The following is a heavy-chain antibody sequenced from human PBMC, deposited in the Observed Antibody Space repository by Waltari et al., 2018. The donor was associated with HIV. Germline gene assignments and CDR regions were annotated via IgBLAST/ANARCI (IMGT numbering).Heavy chain of an antibody. CDR1: GFSFSGYW. J-gene: IGHJ4*02. CDR2: IGQDGSEK. CDR3: ARGYGAHS. V-gene: IGHV3-7*01. Sequence: LVESGGNLVQPGGSLRLSCAASGFSFSGYWMSWVRQAPGKGRGWVANIGQDGSEKHYLDSVKGRFTISRDNAKNSLYLQMNNLRAEDTAVYYCARGYGAHSWGQGTLVTVSS. D-gene: IGHD4-17*01.